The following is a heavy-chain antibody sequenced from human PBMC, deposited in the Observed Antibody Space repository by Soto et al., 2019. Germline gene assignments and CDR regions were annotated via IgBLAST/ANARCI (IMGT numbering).Heavy chain of an antibody. CDR2: ISSSGSPL. Sequence: QVQLVESGGGLVEPGGSLRLSCTASGFTFSDHYMSWIRQAPGEGLEWVSYISSSGSPLYYADSVKGRFTISRDNAKNSLYLQMSSLRAEDTALYYSARDPDTTSKVDHWGQGTQVTVSS. J-gene: IGHJ4*02. CDR1: GFTFSDHY. D-gene: IGHD1-1*01. CDR3: ARDPDTTSKVDH. V-gene: IGHV3-11*01.